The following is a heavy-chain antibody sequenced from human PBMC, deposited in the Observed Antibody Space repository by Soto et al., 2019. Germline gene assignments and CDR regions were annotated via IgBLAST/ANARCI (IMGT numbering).Heavy chain of an antibody. Sequence: GASVKVSCKASGYTFTSYGIHWVRQAPGQRLEWMGWINAANGDTKYSPKFQGRVTITRDTSASTAYMELSSLRSEDTAVYYCVRRPVSATGIEWFDPWGQGTLVTVSS. CDR2: INAANGDT. J-gene: IGHJ5*02. CDR1: GYTFTSYG. CDR3: VRRPVSATGIEWFDP. D-gene: IGHD6-13*01. V-gene: IGHV1-3*01.